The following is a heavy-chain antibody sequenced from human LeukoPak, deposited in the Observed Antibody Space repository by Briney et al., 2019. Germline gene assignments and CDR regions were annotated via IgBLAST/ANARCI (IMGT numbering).Heavy chain of an antibody. D-gene: IGHD3-10*01. Sequence: PVGSLRLSCAASVFTFSYYWLSWGPQGPGKGRECVDNINQDGSEKNYVDSVKGRFTISRDDVENSLYLQMDTLRAEDTAVYYCTRGGRYYLGYWGQGTLVTVSS. CDR3: TRGGRYYLGY. CDR2: INQDGSEK. CDR1: VFTFSYYW. V-gene: IGHV3-7*01. J-gene: IGHJ4*02.